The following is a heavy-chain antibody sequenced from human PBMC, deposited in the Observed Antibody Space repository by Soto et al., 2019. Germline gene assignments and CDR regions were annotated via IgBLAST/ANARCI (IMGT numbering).Heavy chain of an antibody. CDR3: ARNILGGTPDY. J-gene: IGHJ4*02. V-gene: IGHV1-3*01. Sequence: SFRDHAMHWVVKTTGQGLEWVGWINSVNDHTIYSEKFQGRVTITSDTSATTAYMELSSLTSEDTAVYYCARNILGGTPDYSGQVTLVTVSS. CDR1: SFRDHA. D-gene: IGHD1-7*01. CDR2: INSVNDHT.